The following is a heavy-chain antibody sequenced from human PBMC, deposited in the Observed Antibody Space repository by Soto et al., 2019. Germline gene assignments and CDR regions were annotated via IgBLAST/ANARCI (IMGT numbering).Heavy chain of an antibody. Sequence: ASVKVSCKASGYTFTSYGISWVRQAPGQGLEWMGWISAYNGNTNYAQKLQGRVTMTTDTSTSTAYMELRSLRSDDTAAYYCARIALYGDYGASDYWGQGTLVTVSS. V-gene: IGHV1-18*01. CDR1: GYTFTSYG. J-gene: IGHJ4*02. CDR3: ARIALYGDYGASDY. CDR2: ISAYNGNT. D-gene: IGHD4-17*01.